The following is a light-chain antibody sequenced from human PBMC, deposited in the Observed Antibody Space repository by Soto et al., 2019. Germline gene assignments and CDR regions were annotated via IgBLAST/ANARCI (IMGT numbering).Light chain of an antibody. CDR3: QQYDNLPLT. CDR2: DAS. CDR1: QDISNY. J-gene: IGKJ4*01. Sequence: DIQMTQSPSSLSASVRDRVTITCQASQDISNYLNWYQQKPGKAPKLLIYDASNLGTGVPSGFSGSGSGTDFTFTISSLQPEDSATYYCQQYDNLPLTFGGGTKVEIK. V-gene: IGKV1-33*01.